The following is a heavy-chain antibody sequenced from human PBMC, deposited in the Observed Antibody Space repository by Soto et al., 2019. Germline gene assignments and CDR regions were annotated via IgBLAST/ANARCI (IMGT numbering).Heavy chain of an antibody. CDR1: GYTFTSYG. Sequence: ASVKVSCKASGYTFTSYGISWVRQAPGQGLEWMGWISAYNGNTNYAQKLQGRVTMTTDTSTSTAYMELRSLRSDDTAVYYCARQLDDILTGYYKSLPGYSGQGTLVTVSS. V-gene: IGHV1-18*01. CDR3: ARQLDDILTGYYKSLPGY. J-gene: IGHJ4*02. D-gene: IGHD3-9*01. CDR2: ISAYNGNT.